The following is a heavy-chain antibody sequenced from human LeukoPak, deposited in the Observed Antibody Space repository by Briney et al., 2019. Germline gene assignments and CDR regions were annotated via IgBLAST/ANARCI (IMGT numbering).Heavy chain of an antibody. J-gene: IGHJ3*01. CDR2: FYAGGHT. D-gene: IGHD6-19*01. CDR3: ARMLSSDWLDASDL. CDR1: GFTVSAYS. V-gene: IGHV3-53*01. Sequence: PGGSLRLSCAASGFTVSAYSMSWVRQAPGKGLECVSVFYAGGHTYYPDSVKGRFTVSRDTSKNTVYLQMNSLSPEESAVYYCARMLSSDWLDASDLWGQGTMVTVSS.